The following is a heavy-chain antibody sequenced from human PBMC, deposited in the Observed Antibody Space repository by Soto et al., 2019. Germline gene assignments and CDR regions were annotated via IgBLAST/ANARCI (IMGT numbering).Heavy chain of an antibody. CDR3: ARNPDSSGYYLYFDY. V-gene: IGHV3-7*01. CDR1: GFTFSSYW. Sequence: GGSLRLSCAASGFTFSSYWMSWVRQAPGKGLEWVANIKQDGSEKYYVDSVKGRFSISRDNAKNSLYLQMSSLRAEDTAVYFCARNPDSSGYYLYFDYWGQGTLVTVSS. D-gene: IGHD3-22*01. CDR2: IKQDGSEK. J-gene: IGHJ4*02.